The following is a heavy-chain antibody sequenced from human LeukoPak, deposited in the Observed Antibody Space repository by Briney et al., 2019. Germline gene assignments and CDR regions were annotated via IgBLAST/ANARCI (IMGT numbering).Heavy chain of an antibody. D-gene: IGHD3-22*01. CDR1: GFTVSSNY. CDR3: ARVGYDSSGYYYGGDLYFDY. CDR2: IYSGGST. Sequence: GGSLRLSCAASGFTVSSNYMSWVRQAPGKGLEWVSVIYSGGSTYYADSVKDRFTISRDNSKNTLYLQMNSLRAEDTAVYYCARVGYDSSGYYYGGDLYFDYWGQGTLVTVSS. V-gene: IGHV3-66*01. J-gene: IGHJ4*02.